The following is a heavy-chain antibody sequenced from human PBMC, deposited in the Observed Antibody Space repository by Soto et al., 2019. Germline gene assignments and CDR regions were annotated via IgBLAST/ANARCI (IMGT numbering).Heavy chain of an antibody. D-gene: IGHD1-26*01. CDR1: GGNFSSYA. Sequence: GASVKVSCQASGGNFSSYAISWVRQAPGQGLEWMGGIIPIFGTANYAQKFQGRVTITADESTSTAYMELSSLRSEDTAVYYCARDLRIVGDVYYGMDVWGQGTTVTVSS. CDR2: IIPIFGTA. J-gene: IGHJ6*02. CDR3: ARDLRIVGDVYYGMDV. V-gene: IGHV1-69*13.